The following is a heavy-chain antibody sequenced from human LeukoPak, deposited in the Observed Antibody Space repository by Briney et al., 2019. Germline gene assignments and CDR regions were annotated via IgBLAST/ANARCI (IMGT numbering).Heavy chain of an antibody. J-gene: IGHJ6*03. Sequence: GGSLRLSCAASGFTFSGYYMGWIRQAPGKGLEWLSYINGGSPTVFYAGSVKGRFTISRDNARDSLFLQMNSLGADDTALYYCARGRYSNGHYYHMDVWGKGTTVIVSS. V-gene: IGHV3-11*01. D-gene: IGHD4-11*01. CDR1: GFTFSGYY. CDR2: INGGSPTV. CDR3: ARGRYSNGHYYHMDV.